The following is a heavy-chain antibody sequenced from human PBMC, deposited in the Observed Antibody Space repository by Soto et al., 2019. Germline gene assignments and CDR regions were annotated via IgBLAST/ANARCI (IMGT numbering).Heavy chain of an antibody. CDR3: ARVRKKYYYDSSGYYRRGNDAFDI. J-gene: IGHJ3*02. D-gene: IGHD3-22*01. CDR2: ISAYNGNT. V-gene: IGHV1-18*01. CDR1: GYTFTSYG. Sequence: GSVKVSCKASGYTFTSYGICLGRQAPGQGREWMGWISAYNGNTNYAQKLQGRVTMTTDTSTSTAYMELRSLRSDDTAVYYCARVRKKYYYDSSGYYRRGNDAFDIWGQGTMVTVSS.